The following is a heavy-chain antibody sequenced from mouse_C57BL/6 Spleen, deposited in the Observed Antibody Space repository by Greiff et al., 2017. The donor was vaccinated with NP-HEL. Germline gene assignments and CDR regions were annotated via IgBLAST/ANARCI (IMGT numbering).Heavy chain of an antibody. J-gene: IGHJ3*01. CDR1: GYTFTSYW. CDR3: ARTSDGGFAY. V-gene: IGHV1-69*01. D-gene: IGHD2-13*01. Sequence: QVQLQQPGAELVMPGASVKLSCKASGYTFTSYWMHWVKQRPGQGLEWIGEIDPSDSYTNYNQKFKGKSTLTVDKSSSTAYMQLISLTSEDSAVYYCARTSDGGFAYWGQGTLVTVSA. CDR2: IDPSDSYT.